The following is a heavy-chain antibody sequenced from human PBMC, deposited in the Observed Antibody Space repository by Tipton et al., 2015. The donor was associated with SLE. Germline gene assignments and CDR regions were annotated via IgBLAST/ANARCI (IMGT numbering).Heavy chain of an antibody. J-gene: IGHJ6*02. CDR1: GYTFTSYA. V-gene: IGHV1-69*13. CDR3: ARSDSTRIAAAGTSYYYGMDV. Sequence: QSGAEVKKPGASVKVSCKASGYTFTSYAISWVRQAPGQGLEWMGGIIPIFGTANYAQKFQGRVTITADESTSTAYMELSSLRSEDTAVYYCARSDSTRIAAAGTSYYYGMDVWGQGTTVTVSS. D-gene: IGHD6-13*01. CDR2: IIPIFGTA.